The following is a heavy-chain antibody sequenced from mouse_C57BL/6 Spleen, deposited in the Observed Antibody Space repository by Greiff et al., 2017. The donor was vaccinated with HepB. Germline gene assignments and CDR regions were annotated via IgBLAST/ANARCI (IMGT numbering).Heavy chain of an antibody. D-gene: IGHD1-1*01. CDR3: TRGATVVGTGFAY. V-gene: IGHV5-9-1*02. CDR1: GFTFSSYA. J-gene: IGHJ3*01. Sequence: EVQLVESGEGLVKPGGSLKLTCAASGFTFSSYAMSWVRQTPEKRLVWVAYISSGGDYIYYAATVKGRFTIASYNARNTLYLQMSSLKSEDTAMYCCTRGATVVGTGFAYWGQGTLVTVSA. CDR2: ISSGGDYI.